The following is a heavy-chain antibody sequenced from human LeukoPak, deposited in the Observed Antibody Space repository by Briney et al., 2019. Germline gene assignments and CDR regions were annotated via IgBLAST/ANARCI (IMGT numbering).Heavy chain of an antibody. CDR3: ARDQSSGSTSHYFDY. J-gene: IGHJ4*02. Sequence: PGGSLRLSCAASGFTFSTFWMSWVRQAPGKGLEWVANINQDGSEKSYVDSVKGRFTISRDNAKNSLYLQMNSLRAEDTAVYYCARDQSSGSTSHYFDYWGQETLVTVSS. V-gene: IGHV3-7*01. D-gene: IGHD1-26*01. CDR2: INQDGSEK. CDR1: GFTFSTFW.